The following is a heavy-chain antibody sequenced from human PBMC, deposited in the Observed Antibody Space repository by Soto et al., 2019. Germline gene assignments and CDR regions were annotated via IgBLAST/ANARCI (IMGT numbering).Heavy chain of an antibody. D-gene: IGHD1-26*01. CDR1: GGSISSSSYY. CDR2: IYYSGST. Sequence: SETLSLTCTVSGGSISSSSYYWGWIRQPPGKGLEWIGSIYYSGSTYYNPSLKSRVTISVDTSKNQFSLKLSSVTAADTAVYYCSLHSVENYYYYGMDVWGQGTTVTVSS. CDR3: SLHSVENYYYYGMDV. J-gene: IGHJ6*02. V-gene: IGHV4-39*01.